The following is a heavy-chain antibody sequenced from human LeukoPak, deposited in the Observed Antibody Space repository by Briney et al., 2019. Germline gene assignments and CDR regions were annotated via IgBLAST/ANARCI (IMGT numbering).Heavy chain of an antibody. CDR2: IWYDGSNK. CDR3: AREWMDVWGSYRYLLGY. D-gene: IGHD3-16*02. CDR1: GFTFSSYG. Sequence: PGGSLRLSCAASGFTFSSYGMHWVRQAPGKGLEWVAVIWYDGSNKYYADSVKGRFTISRDNSKNTLYLQMNSLRAEDTAVYYCAREWMDVWGSYRYLLGYWGQGTLVTVSS. V-gene: IGHV3-33*01. J-gene: IGHJ4*02.